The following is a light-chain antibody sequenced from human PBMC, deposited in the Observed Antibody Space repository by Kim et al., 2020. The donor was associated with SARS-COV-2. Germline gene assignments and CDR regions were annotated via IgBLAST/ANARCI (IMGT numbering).Light chain of an antibody. J-gene: IGKJ1*01. CDR3: QQYNSWT. CDR1: QSISSW. Sequence: LSASVGDRVNMTCRASQSISSWLAWYQQRPGKAPKRLIYKASSLESGIPSRYSGSGSGTEFTLTISSLQPDDFATYYCQQYNSWTFGQGAKVDIK. V-gene: IGKV1-5*03. CDR2: KAS.